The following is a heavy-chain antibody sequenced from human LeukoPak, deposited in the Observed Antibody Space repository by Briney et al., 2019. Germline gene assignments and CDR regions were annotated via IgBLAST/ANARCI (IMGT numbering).Heavy chain of an antibody. V-gene: IGHV1-69*04. Sequence: SVKVSCKASGGTFSSYTISLVRQARGRGLEWMGRIIPILGIANYAQKFQGRVTITADKSTSTAYMELSSLRSEDTAVYYCARDSGSLASDSDYWGQGTLVTVSS. D-gene: IGHD1-26*01. J-gene: IGHJ4*02. CDR3: ARDSGSLASDSDY. CDR1: GGTFSSYT. CDR2: IIPILGIA.